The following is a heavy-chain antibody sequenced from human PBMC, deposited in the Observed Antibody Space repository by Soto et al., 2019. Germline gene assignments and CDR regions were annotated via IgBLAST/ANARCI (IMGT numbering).Heavy chain of an antibody. V-gene: IGHV6-1*01. J-gene: IGHJ4*02. D-gene: IGHD1-1*01. Sequence: SQTLSLTCVISGNNVSANSAGWNWIRQSPSRGLEWLGRTYYRSKWNNDYAASVKGRITVNPDTSKNQFSLQLNSVTPEDTGVYYCARNSWNATTAFDFWGQGIQVTVSS. CDR1: GNNVSANSAG. CDR2: TYYRSKWNN. CDR3: ARNSWNATTAFDF.